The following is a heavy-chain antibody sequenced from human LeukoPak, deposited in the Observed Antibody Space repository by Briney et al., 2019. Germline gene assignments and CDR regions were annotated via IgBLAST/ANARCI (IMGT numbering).Heavy chain of an antibody. D-gene: IGHD6-13*01. J-gene: IGHJ4*02. Sequence: PGRSLRLSCAASGFTFDDYAMHWVRQAPGKGLEWVSGISWNSGGIGYADSVKGRFTISRDNAKNSLYLQMNSLRAEDTALYYCAKDIGSAATYYFDYWGQGALVTVSS. CDR1: GFTFDDYA. CDR2: ISWNSGGI. CDR3: AKDIGSAATYYFDY. V-gene: IGHV3-9*01.